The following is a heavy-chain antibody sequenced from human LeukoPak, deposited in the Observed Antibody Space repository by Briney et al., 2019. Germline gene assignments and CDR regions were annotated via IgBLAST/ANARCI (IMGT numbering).Heavy chain of an antibody. CDR1: GGSISSSSYY. CDR3: GARATYRGMDV. Sequence: PSETLSLTCTVSGGSISSSSYYWGWIRQPPGKGLEWIGSIYYSGSTYYNSSLKSRVTISVDTSKNQFSLKLSSVTAADTAVYYYGARATYRGMDVWGQGTTVTVSS. D-gene: IGHD1-26*01. V-gene: IGHV4-39*01. CDR2: IYYSGST. J-gene: IGHJ6*02.